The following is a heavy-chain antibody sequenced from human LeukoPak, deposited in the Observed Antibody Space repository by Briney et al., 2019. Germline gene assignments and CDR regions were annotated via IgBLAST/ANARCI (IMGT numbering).Heavy chain of an antibody. J-gene: IGHJ4*02. CDR2: IIPIFGTA. CDR1: GGTFSSYA. CDR3: ARDISGYSYGNFDY. Sequence: ASVTVSCKASGGTFSSYAISWVRQAPGQGLEWMGGIIPIFGTANYAQKFQGRVTITADKSTSTAYMELSSLRSEDTAVYYCARDISGYSYGNFDYWGQGTLVTVSS. V-gene: IGHV1-69*06. D-gene: IGHD5-18*01.